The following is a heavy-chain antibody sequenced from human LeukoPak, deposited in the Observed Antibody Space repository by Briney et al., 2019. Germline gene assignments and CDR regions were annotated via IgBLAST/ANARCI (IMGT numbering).Heavy chain of an antibody. CDR1: GGSFSGYY. D-gene: IGHD6-19*01. CDR2: INHSGSP. CDR3: ARGRAVAGTRYYFDY. J-gene: IGHJ4*02. V-gene: IGHV4-34*01. Sequence: SETLSLTCAVYGGSFSGYYWSWIRQPPGKGLEWIGEINHSGSPNYNPSLKSRLPISVDTSKNQFSLKLISVTAADTAVYYCARGRAVAGTRYYFDYWGQGTLVTVSS.